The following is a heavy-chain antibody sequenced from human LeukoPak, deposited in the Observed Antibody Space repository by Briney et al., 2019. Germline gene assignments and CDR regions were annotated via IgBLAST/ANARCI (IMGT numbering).Heavy chain of an antibody. V-gene: IGHV3-64*01. D-gene: IGHD6-13*01. CDR2: ISSNGGRT. Sequence: GGSLRLSCAASGFTFSSYAMHWVRQAPGKGLEYVSAISSNGGRTYYANSVRGRFTNSRDNSKNTLYLQMGSLRAEDMAVYYCARVGAAAVARYYYHYMDVWGKGTTVTISS. CDR1: GFTFSSYA. J-gene: IGHJ6*03. CDR3: ARVGAAAVARYYYHYMDV.